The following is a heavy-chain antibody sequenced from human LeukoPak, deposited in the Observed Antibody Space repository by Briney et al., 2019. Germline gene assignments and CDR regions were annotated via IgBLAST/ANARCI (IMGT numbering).Heavy chain of an antibody. J-gene: IGHJ5*02. V-gene: IGHV4-31*03. CDR2: IYYSGST. D-gene: IGHD6-13*01. CDR3: AREAAAAGTNWFDP. Sequence: SETLSLTCTVSGGSISSGGYYWSWIRQRPGKGLEWIGYIYYSGSTYYNPSLKSRVTISVDTSKNQFSLKLSSVTAADTAVYYCAREAAAAGTNWFDPWGQGTLVTVSS. CDR1: GGSISSGGYY.